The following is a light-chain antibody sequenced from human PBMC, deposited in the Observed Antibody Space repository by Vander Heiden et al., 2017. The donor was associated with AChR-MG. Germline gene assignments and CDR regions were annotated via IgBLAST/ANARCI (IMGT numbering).Light chain of an antibody. V-gene: IGLV3-21*04. Sequence: YVLTQPPSVSVAPGKTARITCGGNNIGSKSVHWYQQKPGQAPVAVIYHDSDRPSGIPERFSGSNSRNTAILTISRVEAGDEADYYCQVWDTSTDHPVFGGGTKLTVL. CDR2: HDS. CDR3: QVWDTSTDHPV. J-gene: IGLJ2*01. CDR1: NIGSKS.